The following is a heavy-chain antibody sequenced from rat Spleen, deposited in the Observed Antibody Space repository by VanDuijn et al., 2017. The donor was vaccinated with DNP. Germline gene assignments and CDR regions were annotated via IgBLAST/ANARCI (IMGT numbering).Heavy chain of an antibody. J-gene: IGHJ3*01. CDR3: ARRDYPVPAY. CDR1: GFTFSDYY. Sequence: EVQLVESGGGLVQPGRSLKLSCAASGFTFSDYYMAWVRQAPTKGLEWVATISYDGSSTYYRDSVKGRFTISRDNAKSTLYLQMNSLKSEDTATYYCARRDYPVPAYWGQGTLVTVSS. V-gene: IGHV5-7*01. D-gene: IGHD1-4*01. CDR2: ISYDGSST.